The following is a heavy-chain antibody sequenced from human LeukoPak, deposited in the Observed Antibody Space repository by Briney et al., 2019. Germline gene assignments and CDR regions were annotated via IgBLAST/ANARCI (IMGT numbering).Heavy chain of an antibody. J-gene: IGHJ4*02. CDR3: AKLLGTVTTYDY. Sequence: PGGSLRLSCTASGFTFSHNWMSWVRQAPGKRLEWVASIRPDGSEEYYMDSVKGRFTISRDNAKNSLYLQMNSLRAEDTALYYCAKLLGTVTTYDYWGQGTLVTVSS. CDR1: GFTFSHNW. D-gene: IGHD1-7*01. V-gene: IGHV3-7*01. CDR2: IRPDGSEE.